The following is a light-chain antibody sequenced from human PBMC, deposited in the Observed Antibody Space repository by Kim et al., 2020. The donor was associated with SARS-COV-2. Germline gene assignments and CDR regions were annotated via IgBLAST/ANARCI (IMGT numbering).Light chain of an antibody. J-gene: IGKJ1*01. CDR2: GAS. CDR1: QSVSSSY. V-gene: IGKV3-20*01. CDR3: QQYGSSPGT. Sequence: SPGERATLSCRASQSVSSSYLAWYQQKPGQAPRLLIYGASSRATGITDRFSGSGSGTDFTLTISRLEPEDFAVYYCQQYGSSPGTFGQGTKVDIK.